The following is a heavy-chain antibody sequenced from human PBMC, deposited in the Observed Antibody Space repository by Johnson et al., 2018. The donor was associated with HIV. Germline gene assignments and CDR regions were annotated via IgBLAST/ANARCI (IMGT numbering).Heavy chain of an antibody. D-gene: IGHD3-22*01. CDR1: GFTFSDYY. CDR3: ARDRCSGYLLKGGAFDL. Sequence: QVQLVESGGGVVQPGRSLRLSCAASGFTFSDYYMSWIRQAPGKGLEGISYISSRGSTIYYADAVKGRFTISRDNGKNSLYLQMNSLRAEDTAVYYCARDRCSGYLLKGGAFDLWGQGTMVTVSS. CDR2: ISSRGSTI. V-gene: IGHV3-11*04. J-gene: IGHJ3*01.